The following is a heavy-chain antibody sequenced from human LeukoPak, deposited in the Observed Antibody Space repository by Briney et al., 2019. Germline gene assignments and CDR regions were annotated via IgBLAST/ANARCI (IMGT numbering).Heavy chain of an antibody. CDR2: IYPGDSDT. CDR1: GNSFTTYY. CDR3: ARKILVTGHPYFDY. Sequence: GESLKVSCKGSGNSFTTYYIAWVRQMPGKGLEWMGLIYPGDSDTRYNPSFQGQVTISADKSISTAYLQWRSLKASDTAMYYCARKILVTGHPYFDYWGQGTLVTVSS. D-gene: IGHD3-9*01. V-gene: IGHV5-51*01. J-gene: IGHJ4*02.